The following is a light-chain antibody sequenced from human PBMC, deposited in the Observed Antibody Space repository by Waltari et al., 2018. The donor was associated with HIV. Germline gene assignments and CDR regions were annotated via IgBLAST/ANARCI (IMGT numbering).Light chain of an antibody. V-gene: IGLV1-40*01. Sequence: QSVLTQPPSVSGAPGQRVTISCPGSSSNLGAGFDVHWYQQLPGTAPKLLIYNNSNRPSGVPDRFSGSKSGTSASLSITGLQAEDEADYYCQSYDSSLSGSDVFGTGTKVTVL. CDR2: NNS. CDR3: QSYDSSLSGSDV. J-gene: IGLJ1*01. CDR1: SSNLGAGFD.